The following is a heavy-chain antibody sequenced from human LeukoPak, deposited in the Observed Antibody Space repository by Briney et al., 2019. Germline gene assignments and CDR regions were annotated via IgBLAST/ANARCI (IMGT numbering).Heavy chain of an antibody. Sequence: PGGSLRLSCAASGFAFSRYAMSWVRQAPGKGLEWVSAISGSGGTTYYTDSVKGRFTISRDNSKNTLYLQMNSLRAEDTAVYYCAKAASWELLDYWGQGTLVTVSS. V-gene: IGHV3-23*01. CDR3: AKAASWELLDY. D-gene: IGHD1-26*01. J-gene: IGHJ4*02. CDR2: ISGSGGTT. CDR1: GFAFSRYA.